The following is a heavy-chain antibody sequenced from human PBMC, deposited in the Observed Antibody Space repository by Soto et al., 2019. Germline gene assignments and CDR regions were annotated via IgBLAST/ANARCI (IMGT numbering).Heavy chain of an antibody. CDR2: ISWNSGSI. CDR1: GFTFDDYA. CDR3: AKEDTAYYGMDV. Sequence: GGSLRLSCAASGFTFDDYAMHWVRQAPGKGLEWVSGISWNSGSIGYADSVKGRFTISRDNAKNSLYLQMNSLRAEDTALYYCAKEDTAYYGMDVWGQGTTVTVSS. D-gene: IGHD5-18*01. J-gene: IGHJ6*02. V-gene: IGHV3-9*01.